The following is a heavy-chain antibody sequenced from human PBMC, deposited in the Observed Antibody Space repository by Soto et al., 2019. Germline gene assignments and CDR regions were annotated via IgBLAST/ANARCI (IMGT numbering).Heavy chain of an antibody. CDR2: IYYSGST. CDR1: GGSISSGGYY. D-gene: IGHD3-9*01. J-gene: IGHJ3*02. Sequence: QVQLQESGPGLVKPSQTLSLTCTVSGGSISSGGYYWSWIRQHPGKGLEWIGYIYYSGSTYYNPSLKSRVTISVDTSKNQFSLKLSSVTAADTAVYYCARDSWLPNYYDILTGYYHDAFDIWGQGTMVTVSS. V-gene: IGHV4-31*03. CDR3: ARDSWLPNYYDILTGYYHDAFDI.